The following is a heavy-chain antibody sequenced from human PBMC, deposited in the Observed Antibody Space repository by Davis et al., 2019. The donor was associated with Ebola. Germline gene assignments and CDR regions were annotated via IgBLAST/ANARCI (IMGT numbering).Heavy chain of an antibody. Sequence: LSLTCAVSGFTFSNYNMNWVRQTPGKGLEWVSHISDDSTSTYYADSVKGRFTISRDNAKNSLYLQLNTLRDEDTAVYFCVSAGWDHWGQGTLVTVSS. CDR1: GFTFSNYN. CDR2: ISDDSTST. D-gene: IGHD2-15*01. J-gene: IGHJ4*02. V-gene: IGHV3-48*02. CDR3: VSAGWDH.